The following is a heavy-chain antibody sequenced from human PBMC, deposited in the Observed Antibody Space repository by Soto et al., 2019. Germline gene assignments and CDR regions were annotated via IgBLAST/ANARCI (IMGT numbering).Heavy chain of an antibody. V-gene: IGHV4-39*02. CDR1: GHPISSSNYY. CDR3: ARDKITGLFDY. J-gene: IGHJ4*02. D-gene: IGHD2-8*02. Sequence: PSETLSLTCTVSGHPISSSNYYWGWIRQPPGKGLEWIGSIFYSGFTYDNPSLKSRVTMSVDRSKNQFSLRLTSVTAADTAVYYCARDKITGLFDYWGQGTLVTVSS. CDR2: IFYSGFT.